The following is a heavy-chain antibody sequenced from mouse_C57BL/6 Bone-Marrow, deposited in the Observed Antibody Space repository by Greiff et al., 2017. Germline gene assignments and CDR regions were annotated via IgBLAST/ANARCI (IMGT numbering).Heavy chain of an antibody. D-gene: IGHD1-1*01. V-gene: IGHV1-15*01. Sequence: QVQLKESGAELVRPGASVTLSCKASGYTFTDYEMHWVKQTPVHGLEWIGAIDPETGGTAYNQKFKGKAILTADKSSSTAYMELRSLTSEDSAVYYCTRRVRSSLGDYWGQGTTLTVSS. J-gene: IGHJ2*01. CDR3: TRRVRSSLGDY. CDR1: GYTFTDYE. CDR2: IDPETGGT.